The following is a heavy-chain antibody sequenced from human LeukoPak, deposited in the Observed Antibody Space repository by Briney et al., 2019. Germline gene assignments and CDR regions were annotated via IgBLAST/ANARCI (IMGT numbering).Heavy chain of an antibody. V-gene: IGHV4-4*07. CDR3: ARAPSAGSYSFYYFDY. Sequence: SETLSLTCTVSGGSISSYYWSRIRQPAGKGLEWIRRIYTSGSTNYNPSLKSRVTMSVDTSKNQFSLKLSSVTAADTAVYYCARAPSAGSYSFYYFDYWGQGTLVTVSS. CDR2: IYTSGST. CDR1: GGSISSYY. D-gene: IGHD3-10*01. J-gene: IGHJ4*02.